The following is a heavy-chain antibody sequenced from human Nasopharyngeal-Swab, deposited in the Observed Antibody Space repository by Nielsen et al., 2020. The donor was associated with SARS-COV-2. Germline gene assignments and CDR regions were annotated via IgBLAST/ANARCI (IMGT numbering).Heavy chain of an antibody. CDR2: IVVGTGNT. D-gene: IGHD2-21*01. J-gene: IGHJ4*02. V-gene: IGHV1-58*01. CDR3: ASMITDTATRIS. Sequence: KVSCKASGFTFTASAVQWVRQARGQRLEWIGWIVVGTGNTKSAQNFQERVTLTRDMSTTTAYLELSSLRSEDTAVYYCASMITDTATRISWGQGTLVTVSS. CDR1: GFTFTASA.